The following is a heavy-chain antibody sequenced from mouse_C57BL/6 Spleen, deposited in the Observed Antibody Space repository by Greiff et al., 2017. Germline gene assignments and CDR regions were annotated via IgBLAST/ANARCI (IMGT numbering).Heavy chain of an antibody. J-gene: IGHJ4*01. D-gene: IGHD3-3*01. CDR3: ARGGTGAMDY. V-gene: IGHV1-50*01. Sequence: VQLQQPGAELVKPGASVKLSCKASGYTFTSYWMQWVKQRPGKGLEWIGEIDTSDSYTNYNQKFKGKATLPVDTSSSTAYMQLSSLTSEDSAVYYCARGGTGAMDYWGQGTSVTVSS. CDR2: IDTSDSYT. CDR1: GYTFTSYW.